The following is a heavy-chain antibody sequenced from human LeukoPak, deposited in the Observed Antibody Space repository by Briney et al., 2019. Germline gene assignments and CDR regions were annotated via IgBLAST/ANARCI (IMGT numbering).Heavy chain of an antibody. J-gene: IGHJ4*02. Sequence: PGRSLRLSCAASGFTFSSYSMNWVRQAPGKGLEWVSSISSSSSYIYYADSVKGRFTISRDNAKNSLYLQMNSLRAEDTAVYYCARDYGDYPPYYFDYWGQGTLVTVSS. CDR1: GFTFSSYS. CDR2: ISSSSSYI. V-gene: IGHV3-21*01. D-gene: IGHD4-17*01. CDR3: ARDYGDYPPYYFDY.